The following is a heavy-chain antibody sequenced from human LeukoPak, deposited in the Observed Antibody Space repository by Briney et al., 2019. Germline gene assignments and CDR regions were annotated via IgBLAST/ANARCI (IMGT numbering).Heavy chain of an antibody. D-gene: IGHD6-13*01. J-gene: IGHJ5*02. CDR1: GFTFDSYA. CDR2: VSRFGGTT. Sequence: GGSLRLSCAASGFTFDSYAMSWVRQAPGKGLEWVSAVSRFGGTTYYADSAKGRFTISRDNYNNTVYLQMSSLRVGDTAPYYCVKHVGSRWSNNSFVPWGEGALVTVS. CDR3: VKHVGSRWSNNSFVP. V-gene: IGHV3-23*01.